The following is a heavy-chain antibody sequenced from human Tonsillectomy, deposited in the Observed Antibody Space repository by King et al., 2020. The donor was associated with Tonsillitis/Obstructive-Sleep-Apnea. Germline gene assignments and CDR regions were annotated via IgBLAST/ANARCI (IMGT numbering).Heavy chain of an antibody. CDR1: GFTFDDYT. D-gene: IGHD5-12*01. CDR2: ITWDGGGT. J-gene: IGHJ4*02. V-gene: IGHV3-43*01. Sequence: VQLVESGGVVVQPGGSLRLSCAASGFTFDDYTMHWVRQAPGKGLEWVSLITWDGGGTYYADSVKGRFTISRDNSKNSLYLQMNSLRTEDTALYYCAKDRGGLPGYFDYWGQGTLVTVSS. CDR3: AKDRGGLPGYFDY.